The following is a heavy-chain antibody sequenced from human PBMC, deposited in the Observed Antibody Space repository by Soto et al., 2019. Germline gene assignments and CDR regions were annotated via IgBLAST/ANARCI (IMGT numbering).Heavy chain of an antibody. J-gene: IGHJ3*02. CDR1: GYSFTTNW. V-gene: IGHV5-51*01. CDR3: ARPMGLYSSYAFVI. Sequence: GESLMISCKDFGYSFTTNWIAWVRQVPGKGLECMGIIYPHDSDTRYSPSFQGQVTISADKSINTAYLQWSSLKASDTAMYYCARPMGLYSSYAFVIWGPGTKLTVSS. D-gene: IGHD3-22*01. CDR2: IYPHDSDT.